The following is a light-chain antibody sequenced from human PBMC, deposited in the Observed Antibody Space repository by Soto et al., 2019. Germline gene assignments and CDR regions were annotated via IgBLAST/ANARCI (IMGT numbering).Light chain of an antibody. V-gene: IGKV4-1*01. CDR1: QSVLYSSNNKNY. Sequence: DIVMTQSPDSLAVSLGERATINCKSSQSVLYSSNNKNYLAWYQQKPGQPPKLLIYWASTRESGVPDRFSGSASRTDFTLTISSLQAEYVAVYYCQQYYSTLTFGGGTKVEIK. CDR3: QQYYSTLT. CDR2: WAS. J-gene: IGKJ4*02.